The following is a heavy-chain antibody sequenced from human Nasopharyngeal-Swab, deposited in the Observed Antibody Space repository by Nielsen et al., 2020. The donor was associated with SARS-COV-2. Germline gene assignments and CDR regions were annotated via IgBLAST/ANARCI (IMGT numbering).Heavy chain of an antibody. CDR2: INPSGGST. V-gene: IGHV1-46*01. J-gene: IGHJ6*03. CDR3: AREEGRGYSGYDPEYYYMDV. Sequence: WVRQAPGQGLEWMGIINPSGGSTSYAQKFQGRVTMTRDTSISTAYMELSRLRSDDTAVYYCAREEGRGYSGYDPEYYYMDVWGKGTTVTVSS. D-gene: IGHD5-12*01.